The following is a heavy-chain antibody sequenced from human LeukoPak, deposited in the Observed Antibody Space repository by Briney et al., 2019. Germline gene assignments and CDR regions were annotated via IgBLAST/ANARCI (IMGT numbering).Heavy chain of an antibody. CDR2: MSYDGSKQ. CDR1: GFTFSTYG. J-gene: IGHJ6*02. D-gene: IGHD5-12*01. Sequence: GGSLRLSCVGSGFTFSTYGIHWVRQAPGKGLEWVAVMSYDGSKQYYADSVKGRFSVSRDNSRNTLYLQMTSLRVEDTAVYYCAKEGFSGYDSNYYYALDVWGQGTTVTVSS. V-gene: IGHV3-30*18. CDR3: AKEGFSGYDSNYYYALDV.